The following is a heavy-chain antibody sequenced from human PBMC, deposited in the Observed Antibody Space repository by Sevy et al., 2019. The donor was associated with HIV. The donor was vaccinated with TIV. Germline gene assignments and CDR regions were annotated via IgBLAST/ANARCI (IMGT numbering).Heavy chain of an antibody. D-gene: IGHD3-22*01. J-gene: IGHJ5*02. Sequence: GGSLRLSCEASGFTFSSYEMNWVRQAPGKGLEWVSYISSSGTTIKYADSVKGRFTISRDNAKNSLYMQMNSLRAEDTAVYYCARVDANYDKGFDPWGQGTLFTVSS. CDR3: ARVDANYDKGFDP. V-gene: IGHV3-48*03. CDR2: ISSSGTTI. CDR1: GFTFSSYE.